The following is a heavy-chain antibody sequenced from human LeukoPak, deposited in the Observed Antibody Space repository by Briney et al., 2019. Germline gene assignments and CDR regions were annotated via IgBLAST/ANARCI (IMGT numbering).Heavy chain of an antibody. Sequence: GGSLRLSCVASGFTFSSYWMHWVRQAPGKGLVWVSRINSDGSSTSYADSVKGRFTISRDNAKNTLYLQMNSLRAEDTAVYYCARGAYCGGDCPLPNSLYWGQGTPATVSS. CDR1: GFTFSSYW. CDR2: INSDGSST. CDR3: ARGAYCGGDCPLPNSLY. D-gene: IGHD2-21*01. J-gene: IGHJ4*02. V-gene: IGHV3-74*01.